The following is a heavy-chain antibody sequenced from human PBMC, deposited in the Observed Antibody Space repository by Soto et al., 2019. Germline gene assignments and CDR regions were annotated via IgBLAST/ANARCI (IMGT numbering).Heavy chain of an antibody. V-gene: IGHV4-34*01. D-gene: IGHD3-10*01. Sequence: SETLSFTCAVYGGSFSGYYWSWIRQPPGKGLEWIGEINHSGSTNYNPSLKSRVTISVDTSKNQFSLKLSSVTAADTAVYYCARGGTMVRGVNPRSYYYYGMDVWGQGTTVTVSS. CDR1: GGSFSGYY. CDR3: ARGGTMVRGVNPRSYYYYGMDV. J-gene: IGHJ6*02. CDR2: INHSGST.